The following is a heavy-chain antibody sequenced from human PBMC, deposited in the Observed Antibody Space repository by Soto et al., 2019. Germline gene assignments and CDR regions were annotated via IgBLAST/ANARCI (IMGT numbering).Heavy chain of an antibody. D-gene: IGHD2-15*01. CDR3: ARFAVEKKDIVVVVARTRDY. CDR1: GGSISSSNW. J-gene: IGHJ4*02. V-gene: IGHV4-4*02. Sequence: WETLSLTCAVSGGSISSSNWWSWVRQPPGKGLEWIGEIYHSGSTNYNPSLKSRVTISVDKSKNQFSLKLSPVTAADTAVYYCARFAVEKKDIVVVVARTRDYWGQGTLVTVSS. CDR2: IYHSGST.